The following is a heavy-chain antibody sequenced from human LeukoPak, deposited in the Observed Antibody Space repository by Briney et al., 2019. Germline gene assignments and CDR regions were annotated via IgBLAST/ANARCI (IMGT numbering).Heavy chain of an antibody. Sequence: GGSLRLSCAASGFTFSSYSMNWVRQAPGKGLEWVSSISSSSSYIYYADSVKGRFTISRDNAKNSLYLQMNSLRAEDTAVYYCARDLPSGVWGTSYFDYWGQGTLVTVSS. CDR2: ISSSSSYI. CDR1: GFTFSSYS. J-gene: IGHJ4*02. CDR3: ARDLPSGVWGTSYFDY. V-gene: IGHV3-21*01. D-gene: IGHD3-16*01.